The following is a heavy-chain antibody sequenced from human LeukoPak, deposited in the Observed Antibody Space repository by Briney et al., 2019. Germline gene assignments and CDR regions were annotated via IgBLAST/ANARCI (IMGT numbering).Heavy chain of an antibody. Sequence: SETLSLTCTVSGGSISPYFWSWFRQPPGKGLEWIGYISYTGSTIYSPSLKSRVTISVDTSKNQFSLQLTSVTAADTAVYYCARDDYRGVTNFDPWGQGTLVTVSS. CDR3: ARDDYRGVTNFDP. CDR2: ISYTGST. D-gene: IGHD3-10*01. CDR1: GGSISPYF. V-gene: IGHV4-59*13. J-gene: IGHJ5*02.